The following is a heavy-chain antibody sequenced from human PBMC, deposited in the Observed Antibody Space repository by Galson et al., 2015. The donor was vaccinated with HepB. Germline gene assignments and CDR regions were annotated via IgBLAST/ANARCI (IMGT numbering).Heavy chain of an antibody. V-gene: IGHV3-74*01. Sequence: SLRLSCAASGTAISTYWMHWVRQAPGKGLVWVSRIKSDGTVTTYADSVRGRFTISRDNAKNTLYLQMDSLGAEDTAVYYCARDGMHSRSSFYYYMDVWGKGTTVTVSS. D-gene: IGHD6-6*01. CDR2: IKSDGTVT. CDR1: GTAISTYW. CDR3: ARDGMHSRSSFYYYMDV. J-gene: IGHJ6*03.